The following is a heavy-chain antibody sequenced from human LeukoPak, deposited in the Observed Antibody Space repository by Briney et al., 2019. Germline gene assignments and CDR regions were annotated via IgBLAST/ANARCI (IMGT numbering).Heavy chain of an antibody. J-gene: IGHJ3*02. Sequence: GSLRLSCAASGFTFSNYWMHWVRQAPGRGLVWVSRINIDGTRTSYADSVKGRFTISRDNAKNTLYLQMNSLRAEDTAVYYCAREEEGDAFDIWGQGTMVTVSS. V-gene: IGHV3-74*01. CDR2: INIDGTRT. CDR1: GFTFSNYW. CDR3: AREEEGDAFDI.